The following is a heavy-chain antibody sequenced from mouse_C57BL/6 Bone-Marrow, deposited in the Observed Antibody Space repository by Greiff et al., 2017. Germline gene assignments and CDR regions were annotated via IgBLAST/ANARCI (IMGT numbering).Heavy chain of an antibody. V-gene: IGHV1-26*01. CDR1: GYTFTDYY. J-gene: IGHJ2*01. CDR2: INPNNGGT. D-gene: IGHD3-1*01. Sequence: EVKLQESGPELVKPGASVKISCKASGYTFTDYYMNWVKQSHGKSLEWIGDINPNNGGTSYNQKFKGKATLTVDKSSSTAYMELRSLTSEDSAVYYCARVGYTLFDYWGQGTTLTVSS. CDR3: ARVGYTLFDY.